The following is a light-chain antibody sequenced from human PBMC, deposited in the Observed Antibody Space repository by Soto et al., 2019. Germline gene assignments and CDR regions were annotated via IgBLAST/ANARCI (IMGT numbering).Light chain of an antibody. CDR2: EGS. V-gene: IGLV2-23*01. CDR3: CSYAGSSTPV. Sequence: QSALTQPASVSGSPGQSITISCTGSSSDVGSYNLVSWYQQHPGKAPKLMIYEGSKRPSGVSNRFSGSKSGNMASLTISGLQAEDEADYYCCSYAGSSTPVFGGGTELTVL. CDR1: SSDVGSYNL. J-gene: IGLJ3*02.